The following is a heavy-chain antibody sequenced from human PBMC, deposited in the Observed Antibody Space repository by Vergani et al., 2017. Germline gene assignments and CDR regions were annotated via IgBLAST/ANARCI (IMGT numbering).Heavy chain of an antibody. J-gene: IGHJ6*02. Sequence: EVQLLESGGGSVQPGESLRLSCVASGFRFREHGMNWVRQAPGKGLEWVSGISGHDHRTLYADSVKGRFIISRDDSKNTLYLQMSSLRTEDTAVYFCANSVIEGNVGVAYFGMDVWGRGTTVTVSS. V-gene: IGHV3-23*01. CDR1: GFRFREHG. CDR2: ISGHDHRT. CDR3: ANSVIEGNVGVAYFGMDV. D-gene: IGHD2/OR15-2a*01.